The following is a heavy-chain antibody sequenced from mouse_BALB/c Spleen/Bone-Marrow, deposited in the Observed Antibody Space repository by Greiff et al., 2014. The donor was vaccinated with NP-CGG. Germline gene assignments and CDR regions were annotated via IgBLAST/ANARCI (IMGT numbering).Heavy chain of an antibody. Sequence: VQLQQSGAELVKPGASVKLSCTASGFNIKDTYMHWVKQRPEQGLEWIGRIDPANGNTKYDPKFQGKATITADTSSNTAYLQLSSLTSKDTAVYYCARWEYHAMDYWGQGTSVTVSS. CDR2: IDPANGNT. CDR1: GFNIKDTY. D-gene: IGHD4-1*01. J-gene: IGHJ4*01. V-gene: IGHV14-3*02. CDR3: ARWEYHAMDY.